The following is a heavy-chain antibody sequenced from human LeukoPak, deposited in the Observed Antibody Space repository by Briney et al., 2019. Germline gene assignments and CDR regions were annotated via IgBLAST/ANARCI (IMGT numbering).Heavy chain of an antibody. Sequence: ASVKASCKASGYTFTGSYMHWVRQAPGQGLEWMGWINPNSGGTNYAQKFQGRVTMTRDTSISTAYMELSRLRSDDTAVYYCASEGIVVVPAAIDYWGQGTLVTVSS. V-gene: IGHV1-2*02. CDR2: INPNSGGT. D-gene: IGHD2-2*01. CDR1: GYTFTGSY. CDR3: ASEGIVVVPAAIDY. J-gene: IGHJ4*02.